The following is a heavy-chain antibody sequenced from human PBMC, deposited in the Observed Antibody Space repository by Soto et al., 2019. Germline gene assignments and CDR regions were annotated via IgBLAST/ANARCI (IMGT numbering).Heavy chain of an antibody. CDR1: GYTFTSYA. V-gene: IGHV1-3*01. J-gene: IGHJ4*02. CDR3: ARGPGGPDGPGDY. D-gene: IGHD2-15*01. CDR2: INAGNGNT. Sequence: QVQLVQSGSEVKKPGASVKVSCKASGYTFTSYAMHWVRQAPGQRLEWMGWINAGNGNTKYSQKFQGRVTITRDTSGSTAYMELSSLRYEDTAVYYCARGPGGPDGPGDYWGQGTLVTVSS.